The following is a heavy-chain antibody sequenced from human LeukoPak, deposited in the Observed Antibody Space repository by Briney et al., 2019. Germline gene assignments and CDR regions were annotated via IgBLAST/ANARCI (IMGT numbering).Heavy chain of an antibody. CDR3: ARSHRIAARRGPFDY. CDR1: GYTFTSYG. D-gene: IGHD6-6*01. CDR2: NSAYNGNT. Sequence: GASVKVSCKASGYTFTSYGISWVRQAPGQGLEWMGWNSAYNGNTNYAQKLQGRVTMTTDTSTSTAYMELRSLRSDDTAVYYCARSHRIAARRGPFDYWGQGTLVTVSS. V-gene: IGHV1-18*01. J-gene: IGHJ4*02.